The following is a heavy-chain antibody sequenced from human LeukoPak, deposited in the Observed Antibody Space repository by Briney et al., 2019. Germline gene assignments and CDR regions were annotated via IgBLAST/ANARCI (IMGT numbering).Heavy chain of an antibody. CDR3: ARQKYSSGEIDY. CDR2: IYYSGST. J-gene: IGHJ4*02. V-gene: IGHV4-59*08. Sequence: PSETLSLTCTVSGGSISSYYWSWIRQPPGKGLEWIGYIYYSGSTNYNPSLKSRVTISVDTSKNQFSLKLSSVTAADTAVYYCARQKYSSGEIDYWGQGTLVTVSS. D-gene: IGHD5-18*01. CDR1: GGSISSYY.